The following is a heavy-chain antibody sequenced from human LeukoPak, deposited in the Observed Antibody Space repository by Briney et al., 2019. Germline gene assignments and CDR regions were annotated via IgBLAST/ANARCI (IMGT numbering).Heavy chain of an antibody. CDR3: ARSAESIFGVINDYFDY. CDR1: GYTFANSY. CDR2: INPSGDST. J-gene: IGHJ4*02. D-gene: IGHD3-3*01. Sequence: ASVKVSCKASGYTFANSYMHWVRQAPGQGLEWMGIINPSGDSTNYAQKFQGRVTMTRDTSTSTVYMELSSLRSGDTAVYYCARSAESIFGVINDYFDYWGQGTLVTVSS. V-gene: IGHV1-46*01.